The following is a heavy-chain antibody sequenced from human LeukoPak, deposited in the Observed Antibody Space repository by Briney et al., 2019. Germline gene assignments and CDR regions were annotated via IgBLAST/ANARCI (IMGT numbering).Heavy chain of an antibody. CDR3: AKGHSNGYYYFDS. CDR1: GFIFSNYD. Sequence: GGSLSLSCAASGFIFSNYDMHWVRQAPGKGLEWVAVMSYDGSNKYYADSLKGRFTISRDNSKNTVFLQMNSLRGEDTAVYYCAKGHSNGYYYFDSWGQRTLVTVSS. CDR2: MSYDGSNK. J-gene: IGHJ4*02. D-gene: IGHD5-24*01. V-gene: IGHV3-30*18.